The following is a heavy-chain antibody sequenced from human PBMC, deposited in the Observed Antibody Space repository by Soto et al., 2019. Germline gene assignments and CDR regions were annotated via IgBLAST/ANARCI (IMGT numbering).Heavy chain of an antibody. D-gene: IGHD6-19*01. CDR1: GGSISSYY. CDR3: ARDQKEWLATPLDY. J-gene: IGHJ4*02. Sequence: QVQLQESGPGLVKPSETLSLTCTVSGGSISSYYWSWIRQPPGKGLEWIGYIYYSGSTNYNPSLKSRVTISVDTSKNQFSLKLSSVTAADTAVYYCARDQKEWLATPLDYWGQGTLVTVSS. CDR2: IYYSGST. V-gene: IGHV4-59*01.